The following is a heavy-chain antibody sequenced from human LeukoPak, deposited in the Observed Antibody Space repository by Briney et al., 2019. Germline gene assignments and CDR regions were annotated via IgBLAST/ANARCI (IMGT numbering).Heavy chain of an antibody. CDR2: INYCGST. Sequence: SETLSLTCTVSGGSLTRYHWGWIRQPPGKGLEWIGYINYCGSTNYSPSLESRVTISLDTSKNQFSLQLSSVTAADTAVYYCARRGVGATTWDAFDIWGQGTLVTVSS. CDR3: ARRGVGATTWDAFDI. V-gene: IGHV4-59*08. CDR1: GGSLTRYH. D-gene: IGHD1-26*01. J-gene: IGHJ3*02.